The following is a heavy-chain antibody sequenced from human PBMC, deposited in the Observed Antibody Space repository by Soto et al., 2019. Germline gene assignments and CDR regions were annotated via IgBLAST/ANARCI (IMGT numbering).Heavy chain of an antibody. V-gene: IGHV3-30*18. CDR3: AKGYFSTTSCYICGMHV. CDR1: GFTFSSYG. J-gene: IGHJ6*02. D-gene: IGHD2-2*02. Sequence: GGSLRLSCAASGFTFSSYGMHWVRQAPGKGLEWVAVISYDGSNKYYADSVKGRFTISRDNSKNTLYLQMKSLRAEDTAVDYCAKGYFSTTSCYICGMHVWCQGTTVTVYS. CDR2: ISYDGSNK.